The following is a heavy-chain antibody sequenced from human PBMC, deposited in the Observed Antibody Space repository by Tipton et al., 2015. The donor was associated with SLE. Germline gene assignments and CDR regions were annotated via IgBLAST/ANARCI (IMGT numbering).Heavy chain of an antibody. J-gene: IGHJ1*01. CDR2: ISSSSSYI. CDR3: ARARVSEGYFQH. D-gene: IGHD6-13*01. CDR1: GFTFRSYN. V-gene: IGHV3-21*03. Sequence: SLRLSCAASGFTFRSYNMNWVRQAPGKGLEWVSSISSSSSYIYYADSVKGRFTISRDNAKNSLYLQMNSLRAEDTAVYYCARARVSEGYFQHWGQGTLVTVSS.